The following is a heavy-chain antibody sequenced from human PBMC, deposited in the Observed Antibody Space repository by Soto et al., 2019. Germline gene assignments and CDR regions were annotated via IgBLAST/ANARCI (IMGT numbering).Heavy chain of an antibody. J-gene: IGHJ4*02. CDR1: GFTLSDHY. D-gene: IGHD3-22*01. V-gene: IGHV3-72*01. Sequence: GGSLRLSCADSGFTLSDHYIDWVRQAPGKGLEWVGRSRDKPQGYSTAYAASVKGRFTTSRDESKNSAYLQMNSLKTEDTAVYYCVRATYFSDSSGYTRCLDYWGQGTLVTVSS. CDR3: VRATYFSDSSGYTRCLDY. CDR2: SRDKPQGYST.